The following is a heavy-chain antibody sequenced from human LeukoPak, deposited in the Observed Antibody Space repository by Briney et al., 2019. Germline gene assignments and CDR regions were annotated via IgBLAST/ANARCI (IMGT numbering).Heavy chain of an antibody. CDR3: ARWAVTEGGSYFSFDY. J-gene: IGHJ4*02. Sequence: SETLSLTCAVSGGSISSSQWWSWVRQPPGKGLEWIGEIHHSGSTNYNPSLKSRVTISVDKSKNQFSLRLNSMTAADTAVYFCARWAVTEGGSYFSFDYWGQGALVTVSS. CDR1: GGSISSSQW. V-gene: IGHV4-4*02. D-gene: IGHD1-26*01. CDR2: IHHSGST.